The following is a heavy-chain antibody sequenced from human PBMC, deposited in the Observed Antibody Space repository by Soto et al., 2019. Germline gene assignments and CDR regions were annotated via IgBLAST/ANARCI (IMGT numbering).Heavy chain of an antibody. CDR3: ARDLELAVAATSFDY. CDR2: IKQDGSEK. CDR1: GFTFSSYW. J-gene: IGHJ4*02. V-gene: IGHV3-7*01. D-gene: IGHD2-15*01. Sequence: GGSLRLSCAASGFTFSSYWMSWVRQAPGKGLEWVANIKQDGSEKYYVDSVKGRFTISRDNAKNSLYLQMNSLRAEDTAVYYCARDLELAVAATSFDYWGQGTLVTVSS.